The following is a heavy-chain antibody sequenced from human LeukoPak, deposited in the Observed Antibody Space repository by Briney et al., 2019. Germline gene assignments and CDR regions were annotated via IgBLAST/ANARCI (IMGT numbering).Heavy chain of an antibody. CDR3: AKEGGTRGTFDV. V-gene: IGHV3-11*05. CDR1: GFTLRDSY. D-gene: IGHD2-2*01. J-gene: IGHJ3*01. CDR2: ILMGTNYT. Sequence: PGGSLRLSCGASGFTLRDSYMSWPRQAPGKGLEWVSYILMGTNYTSYAASVKGRFTISRDNAKNSLYLQMNSLRAEDTALYYCAKEGGTRGTFDVWGQGTMVTVSS.